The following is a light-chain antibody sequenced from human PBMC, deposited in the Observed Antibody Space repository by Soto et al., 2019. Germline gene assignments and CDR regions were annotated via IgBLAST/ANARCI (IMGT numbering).Light chain of an antibody. V-gene: IGKV4-1*01. CDR1: QSVLYRSNNKNY. CDR3: QQCYTTPWT. J-gene: IGKJ1*01. Sequence: DIVMTQSPDSLAVSLGERATINCKSSQSVLYRSNNKNYLAWYQQKAGQPPKLLIYWASTRESGVPDRFSGSGSGTDFTLTISSLQAEDVAVYYCQQCYTTPWTFGQGTKVEIK. CDR2: WAS.